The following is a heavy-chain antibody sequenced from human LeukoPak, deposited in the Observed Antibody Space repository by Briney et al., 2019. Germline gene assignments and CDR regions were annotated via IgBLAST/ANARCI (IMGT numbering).Heavy chain of an antibody. CDR1: GYTFTGYY. CDR2: IDPNSGGT. Sequence: ASVKVSCKASGYTFTGYYMHWVRQAPGQGLEWMGWIDPNSGGTNYAQKFQGRVTMTRDTSISTAYMVLNSLRPDDTAVYYCAKGGVWFGNSNPWGQGTLVTVSS. J-gene: IGHJ5*02. D-gene: IGHD3-10*01. CDR3: AKGGVWFGNSNP. V-gene: IGHV1-2*02.